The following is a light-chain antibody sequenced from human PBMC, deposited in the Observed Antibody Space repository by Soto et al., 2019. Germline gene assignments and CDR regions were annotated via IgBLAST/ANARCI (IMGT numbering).Light chain of an antibody. CDR1: QSVSSNY. CDR3: QQYCSSPTWT. J-gene: IGKJ1*01. CDR2: GAS. Sequence: ESVLTQSPGTLSLSPGERATLSCRASQSVSSNYLAWYQQKPGQAPRLLIYGASTRATGIPDRFSGSGSGTDFTLTISRLEPEDSAVYYCQQYCSSPTWTFGQGTNVEIK. V-gene: IGKV3-20*01.